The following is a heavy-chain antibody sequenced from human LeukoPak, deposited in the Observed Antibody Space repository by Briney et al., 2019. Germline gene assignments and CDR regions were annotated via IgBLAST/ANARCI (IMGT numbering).Heavy chain of an antibody. D-gene: IGHD5-12*01. J-gene: IGHJ4*02. CDR3: ARYGLRNLFDC. CDR1: GGSISSYY. Sequence: SETLSLTCTVSGGSISSYYWSWIRQPPGKGLEWIGYIYYSGSTNYNPSLKSRVTISVDTSKNQFSLKLSSVTAADTAVYYCARYGLRNLFDCWGQGTLVTVSS. V-gene: IGHV4-59*01. CDR2: IYYSGST.